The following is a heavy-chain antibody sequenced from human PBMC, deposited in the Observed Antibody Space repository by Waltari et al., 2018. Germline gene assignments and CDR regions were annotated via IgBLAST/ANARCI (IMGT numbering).Heavy chain of an antibody. J-gene: IGHJ4*02. CDR3: ARDRGRGIYLDS. CDR2: VQRSGRT. Sequence: QLQLQESGPGLVKPSGTLSLTCAVSGDSMSSPDCWSWVRQSPGKGLEWIRQVQRSGRTNYNPSFASRVTMSVDTSTNQFSLKVTSATAADTAVYFCARDRGRGIYLDSWGQGTLVTVSP. V-gene: IGHV4-4*02. CDR1: GDSMSSPDC. D-gene: IGHD2-15*01.